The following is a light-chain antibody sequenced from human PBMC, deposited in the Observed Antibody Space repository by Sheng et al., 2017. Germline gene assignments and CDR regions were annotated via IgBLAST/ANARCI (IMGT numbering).Light chain of an antibody. Sequence: DIVMTQSPDSLAVSLGERATINCKSSQSVLYSSNNKNYLAWYQQKPGQPPKLHIYWASTRESGVPDRFSGSGSGTDFTLTISSLQAEDVAVYYCQQYYSTPRTFGQGP. J-gene: IGKJ1*01. CDR2: WAS. CDR1: QSVLYSSNNKNY. V-gene: IGKV4-1*01. CDR3: QQYYSTPRT.